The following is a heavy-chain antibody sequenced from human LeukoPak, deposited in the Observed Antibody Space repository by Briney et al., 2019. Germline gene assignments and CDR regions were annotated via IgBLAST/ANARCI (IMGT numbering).Heavy chain of an antibody. D-gene: IGHD3-10*01. Sequence: GGSLRLSCAASGFTFSDHFMDWARQAPGEGLEGVGRIRNKANSYTTEYAESLKGRFSISSDDSKNSLYLQMNSLKSQETAVYYCSRGGPGGVWFGELWGQGTLVTVSS. CDR1: GFTFSDHF. V-gene: IGHV3-72*01. CDR3: SRGGPGGVWFGEL. CDR2: IRNKANSYTT. J-gene: IGHJ4*02.